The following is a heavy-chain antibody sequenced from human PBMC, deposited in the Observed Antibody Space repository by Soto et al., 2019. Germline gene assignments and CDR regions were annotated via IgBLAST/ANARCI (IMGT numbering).Heavy chain of an antibody. D-gene: IGHD5-12*01. V-gene: IGHV3-30-3*01. J-gene: IGHJ4*02. CDR3: ARERGGYSGYDSPHFDY. CDR2: ISYDGSNK. Sequence: GGSLRLSCAASGFTFSSYAMHWVRQAPGKGLEWVAVISYDGSNKYYADSVKGRFTISRDNSKNTLYLQMNSLRAEDTAVYYCARERGGYSGYDSPHFDYWGQGTLVTV. CDR1: GFTFSSYA.